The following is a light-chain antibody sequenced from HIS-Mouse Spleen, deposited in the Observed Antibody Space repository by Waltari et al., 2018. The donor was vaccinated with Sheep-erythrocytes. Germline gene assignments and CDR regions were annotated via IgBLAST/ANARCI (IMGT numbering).Light chain of an antibody. J-gene: IGLJ1*01. CDR2: DVS. Sequence: QSALTQPRSVSGSPGQSVTISCTGTSSDVGGYNYVSWYQQHPGKAPKLMIYDVSTRPSGVPDRFSGSKSGNTASLTISGLQAEDEADYYCRSYAGSYNHVFATGTKVTVL. CDR1: SSDVGGYNY. CDR3: RSYAGSYNHV. V-gene: IGLV2-11*01.